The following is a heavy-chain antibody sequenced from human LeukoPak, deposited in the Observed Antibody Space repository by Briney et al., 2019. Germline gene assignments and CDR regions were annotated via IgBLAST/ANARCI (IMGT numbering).Heavy chain of an antibody. Sequence: SETLSLTCTVSGGSIGSYYWSWIRQPPGKGLEWIGYIYYSGSTNYNPSLKSRVTISVDTSKNQFSLKLSSVTAADTAVYYCARAENSYGYYFDYWGQGTLVTVSS. J-gene: IGHJ4*02. CDR1: GGSIGSYY. CDR3: ARAENSYGYYFDY. V-gene: IGHV4-59*01. D-gene: IGHD5-18*01. CDR2: IYYSGST.